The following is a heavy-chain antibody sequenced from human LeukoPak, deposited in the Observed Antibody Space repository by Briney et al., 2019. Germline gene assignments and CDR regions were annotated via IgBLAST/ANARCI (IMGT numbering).Heavy chain of an antibody. CDR2: IWYDGSNK. D-gene: IGHD3-22*01. V-gene: IGHV3-33*01. CDR3: ARYGYYYDSSGYYPFDY. J-gene: IGHJ4*02. CDR1: GFTFSSYG. Sequence: PGGSLRLSCAASGFTFSSYGMHWVRQAPGKGLEWVAVIWYDGSNKYYADSVKGRFTISRDNSKNTLYLQMNSLRAEDTAVYYCARYGYYYDSSGYYPFDYWGQGTLVTVSS.